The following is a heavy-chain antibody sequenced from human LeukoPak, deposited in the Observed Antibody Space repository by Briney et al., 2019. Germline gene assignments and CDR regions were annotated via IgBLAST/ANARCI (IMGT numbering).Heavy chain of an antibody. CDR2: VSGSGGAT. CDR1: GFTFSSYA. CDR3: AKRTDVLTGYYNG. V-gene: IGHV3-23*01. Sequence: GGSLRLSCAASGFTFSSYAMSWVRRAPGKGLEWVSHVSGSGGATYYADSVKGRFTISRDNSKNTLYLQMNSLRAEDTAVYYCAKRTDVLTGYYNGWGQGTLVTVSS. J-gene: IGHJ4*02. D-gene: IGHD3-9*01.